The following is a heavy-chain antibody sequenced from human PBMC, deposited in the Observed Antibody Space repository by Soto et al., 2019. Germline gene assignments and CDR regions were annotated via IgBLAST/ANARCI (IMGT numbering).Heavy chain of an antibody. CDR3: VRGTGGLDP. D-gene: IGHD2-15*01. CDR1: GFTFSSYW. J-gene: IGHJ5*02. V-gene: IGHV3-74*01. Sequence: EVQLVESGGGLVQPGGSLRLSCAASGFTFSSYWMHWVRQVPGKGLVWVSHINGDGSSTTYADSVRGRFSISRDNAKNTVDLQMNSLRDDDTAVYYCVRGTGGLDPWGQGTLVIVSS. CDR2: INGDGSST.